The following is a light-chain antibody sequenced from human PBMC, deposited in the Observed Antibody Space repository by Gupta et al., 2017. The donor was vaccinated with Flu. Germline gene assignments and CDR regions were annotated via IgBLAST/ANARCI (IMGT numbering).Light chain of an antibody. V-gene: IGLV2-11*01. CDR2: DVS. J-gene: IGLJ3*02. CDR3: CSYAGTYTWV. Sequence: QSALTQPRSVSGSPGQSVTISCTGSSSDVGYYNYVSWYQQNPGKAPKLIIYDVSERPSGVPYRFSGSKSGNTDSLTISGLQADDEADYYCCSYAGTYTWVFGGGTKLTVL. CDR1: SSDVGYYNY.